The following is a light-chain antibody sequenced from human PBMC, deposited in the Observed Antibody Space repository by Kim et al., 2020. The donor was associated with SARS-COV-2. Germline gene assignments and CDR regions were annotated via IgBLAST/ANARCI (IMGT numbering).Light chain of an antibody. CDR3: QQYGSSLYT. J-gene: IGKJ2*01. Sequence: LSPGERATLSCRASQSVSSGYLAWYQQKPGQAPRLLIYGASSRATGIPDRFSGSGSGTDFTLTISRLEPEDFAVYYCQQYGSSLYTFGQVTKLEIK. V-gene: IGKV3-20*01. CDR1: QSVSSGY. CDR2: GAS.